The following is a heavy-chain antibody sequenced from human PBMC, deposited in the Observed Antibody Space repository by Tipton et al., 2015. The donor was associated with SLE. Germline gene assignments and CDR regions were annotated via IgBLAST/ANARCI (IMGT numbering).Heavy chain of an antibody. J-gene: IGHJ3*02. CDR3: ARDGYYDILTGPSHDAFDI. CDR2: ISAYNGNT. V-gene: IGHV1-18*01. D-gene: IGHD3-9*01. CDR1: GYTFTSYG. Sequence: QVQLVQSGAEVKKPGSSVKVSCKASGYTFTSYGISWVRQAPGQGLEWMGWISAYNGNTNYAQKLQGRVTMTTDTSTSTAYMELRSLRSDDTAVYYCARDGYYDILTGPSHDAFDIWGQGTMVTVSS.